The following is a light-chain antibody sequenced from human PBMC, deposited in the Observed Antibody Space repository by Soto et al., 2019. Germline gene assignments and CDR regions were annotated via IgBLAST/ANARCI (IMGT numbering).Light chain of an antibody. CDR3: QQYGSSPRT. CDR1: ERVSSSY. CDR2: GAS. V-gene: IGKV3-20*01. Sequence: ETVLTTSPRTPSLPPEQRTTLSCMARERVSSSYLAWYPQNPGQAPRLLIYGASSRATGIPDRFSGSGSGTDFTLTISRLEPEDFAVYYCQQYGSSPRTFGQGTKVDTK. J-gene: IGKJ1*01.